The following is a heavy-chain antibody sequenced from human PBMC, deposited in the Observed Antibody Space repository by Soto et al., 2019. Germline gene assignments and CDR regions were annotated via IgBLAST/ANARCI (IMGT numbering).Heavy chain of an antibody. CDR1: GFTFTSSA. CDR3: AAVSYCSGGSCSFPDY. Sequence: SVKVSCKASGFTFTSSAVQWVRQARGQRLEWIGWIVVGSGNTNYAQKFQERVTITRDMSTSTAYMELSSLRSEDTAVYYCAAVSYCSGGSCSFPDYWGQGTLLTVSS. V-gene: IGHV1-58*01. CDR2: IVVGSGNT. D-gene: IGHD2-15*01. J-gene: IGHJ4*02.